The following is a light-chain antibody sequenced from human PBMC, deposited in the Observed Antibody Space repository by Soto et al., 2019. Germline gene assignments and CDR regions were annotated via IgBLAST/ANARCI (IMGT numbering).Light chain of an antibody. J-gene: IGKJ2*01. CDR2: DAS. V-gene: IGKV3-11*01. CDR3: QQRSNWPPEYT. Sequence: EIVLTQSPATLSLSPGEGATLSCRASQSVSTHLAWYQQKPGQAPRLLIYDASNRATGIPARFSGSGSGTDFTLTISRLEPEDFAVYYCQQRSNWPPEYTFGQGTKLEI. CDR1: QSVSTH.